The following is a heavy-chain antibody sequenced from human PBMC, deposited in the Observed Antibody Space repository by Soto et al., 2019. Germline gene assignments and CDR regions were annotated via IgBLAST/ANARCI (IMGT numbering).Heavy chain of an antibody. J-gene: IGHJ6*03. CDR3: ARRVGDPYSSSSMPRGVLYYYYYYMDV. D-gene: IGHD6-6*01. V-gene: IGHV1-18*01. Sequence: ASVKVSCKASGYTFTSYGISWVRQAPGQGLEWMGWISAYNGNTNYAQKLQGRVTMTTDTSTSTAYMELRSLRSDDTAVYYCARRVGDPYSSSSMPRGVLYYYYYYMDVWGKGTTVTVSS. CDR1: GYTFTSYG. CDR2: ISAYNGNT.